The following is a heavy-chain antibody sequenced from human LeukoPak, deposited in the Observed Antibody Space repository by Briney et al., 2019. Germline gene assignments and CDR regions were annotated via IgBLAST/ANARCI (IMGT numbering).Heavy chain of an antibody. CDR3: ARPHFSGDAFDI. D-gene: IGHD7-27*01. V-gene: IGHV4-39*01. Sequence: SETLSLTCTVSGGSISGSSYYWGWIRQPPGKGLEWIGSIYYSGSTYYNPSLKSRVTISVDTSKNQFSLKLSSVTAADTAVYYCARPHFSGDAFDIWGQGTMVTVSS. CDR2: IYYSGST. J-gene: IGHJ3*02. CDR1: GGSISGSSYY.